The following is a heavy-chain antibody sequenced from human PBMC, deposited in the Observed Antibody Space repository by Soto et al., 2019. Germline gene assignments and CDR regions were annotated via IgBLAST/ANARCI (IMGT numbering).Heavy chain of an antibody. CDR1: GGSISSGDYY. Sequence: SETLSLTCTVSGGSISSGDYYWSWIRQPPGKGLEWIGEINHSGSTYYNPSLKSRVTISVDTSKNQFSLKLSSVTAADTAVYYCARVLWLVGPNGYFDLWGRGTLVTVSS. CDR3: ARVLWLVGPNGYFDL. J-gene: IGHJ2*01. CDR2: INHSGST. D-gene: IGHD6-19*01. V-gene: IGHV4-30-4*01.